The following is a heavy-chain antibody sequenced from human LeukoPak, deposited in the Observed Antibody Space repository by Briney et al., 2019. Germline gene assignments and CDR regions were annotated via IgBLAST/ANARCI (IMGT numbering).Heavy chain of an antibody. D-gene: IGHD3-9*01. V-gene: IGHV3-23*01. CDR3: AKWGDYDILTGYYDSDY. CDR1: GFIFSNYA. Sequence: GGSLRLSCAASGFIFSNYAMSWVRQALGKGLEWVSAIGGRDSGTYYADSVRGRFTVSRDDPKNTLYLQMNTLRAEDTAVYYCAKWGDYDILTGYYDSDYWGQGTLVTVSS. CDR2: IGGRDSGT. J-gene: IGHJ4*02.